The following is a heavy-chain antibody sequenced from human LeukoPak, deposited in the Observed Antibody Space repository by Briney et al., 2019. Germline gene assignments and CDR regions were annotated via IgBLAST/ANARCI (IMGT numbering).Heavy chain of an antibody. J-gene: IGHJ4*02. CDR3: VEDQWIDY. V-gene: IGHV3-64D*09. CDR1: GFTFSAYT. Sequence: GGSLRLSCSVSGFTFSAYTMHWVRQAPGRGLKYVSSISTNGGKTYYADSVKGRFTISRDNSKNTLFLQMSSLRLEDTAVYYCVEDQWIDYWGQGVLVTVSS. CDR2: ISTNGGKT. D-gene: IGHD2-8*01.